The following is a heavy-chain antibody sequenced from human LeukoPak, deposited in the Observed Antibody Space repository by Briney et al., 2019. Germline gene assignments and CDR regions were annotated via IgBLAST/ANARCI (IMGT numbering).Heavy chain of an antibody. D-gene: IGHD3-3*01. CDR1: GGSISSSNW. V-gene: IGHV4-4*02. Sequence: SETLSLTCAVSGGSISSSNWWSWVRQPPGKGLEWIGEIYHSGSTNYNPSLKSRVTISVDKSKNQFSLKLSSVTAADTAVYYCARERGFYDFWSGYPNWFDPWGQGTLVTVSS. J-gene: IGHJ5*02. CDR3: ARERGFYDFWSGYPNWFDP. CDR2: IYHSGST.